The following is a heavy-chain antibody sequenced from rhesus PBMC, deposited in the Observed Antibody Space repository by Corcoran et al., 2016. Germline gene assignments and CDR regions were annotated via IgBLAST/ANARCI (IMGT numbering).Heavy chain of an antibody. CDR2: IAGRGGTP. CDR1: GGSISSNY. J-gene: IGHJ2*01. V-gene: IGHV4-173*01. CDR3: ARYATGSGLQFGGGSRTWYFDI. D-gene: IGHD2-21*01. Sequence: QLQLQESGPGLVKPSETLSLTCAVSGGSISSNYWSWIRQPPGKGPEWIGRIAGRGGTPGYTPSLQSGITISTDTSKNQFALKLGSVTAADTVVYYGARYATGSGLQFGGGSRTWYFDIWGPGTPITISS.